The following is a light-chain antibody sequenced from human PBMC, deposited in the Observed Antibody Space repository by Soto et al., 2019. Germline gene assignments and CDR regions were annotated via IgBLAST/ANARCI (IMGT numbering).Light chain of an antibody. V-gene: IGKV3-20*01. CDR1: QTVNSDY. CDR2: SAS. CDR3: QHYVTSLTT. Sequence: EIVLTQSPGTLSLSPGERAALSCRASQTVNSDYLTWYQQKPGQAPRLLIFSASIRATGIPDRFIGSGSGTDFTLTISRLEPEDFAVYYCQHYVTSLTTFGQGTKVDI. J-gene: IGKJ1*01.